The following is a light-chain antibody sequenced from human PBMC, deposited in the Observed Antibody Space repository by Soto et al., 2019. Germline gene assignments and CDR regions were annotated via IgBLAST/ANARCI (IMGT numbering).Light chain of an antibody. Sequence: QSLLTQPPSLSGASGQTFTISCTGSNSNIGAGFDVHWYYQVARTAPKLLASVKHSRPAGVPGRLSASKYGTSASLGITGLQAEDEAHHYCKSYDSRLTAYVFGSGTKVTVL. V-gene: IGLV1-40*01. CDR1: NSNIGAGFD. CDR2: VKH. J-gene: IGLJ1*01. CDR3: KSYDSRLTAYV.